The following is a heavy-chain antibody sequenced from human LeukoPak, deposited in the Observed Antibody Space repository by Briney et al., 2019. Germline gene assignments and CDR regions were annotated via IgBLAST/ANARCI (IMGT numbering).Heavy chain of an antibody. CDR3: ARVGGLAVSLDY. CDR2: TSSSDAGT. Sequence: PGGSLRLSCAASGFTLNNYAMSWVRQAPGKGLEWVSATSSSDAGTYHADSVRGRFTISRDNSKNSLYLQMNSLRAEDTAVYYCARVGGLAVSLDYWGQGTLVTVSS. CDR1: GFTLNNYA. J-gene: IGHJ4*02. V-gene: IGHV3-23*01. D-gene: IGHD6-19*01.